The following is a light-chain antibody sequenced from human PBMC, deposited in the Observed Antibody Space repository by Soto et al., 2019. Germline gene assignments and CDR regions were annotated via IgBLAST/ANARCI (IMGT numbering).Light chain of an antibody. V-gene: IGKV3-20*01. CDR2: GAS. Sequence: EIVLTQSPGTLSLSPGERVTLSCRASQSVPKNYLAWYQQKPGQAPRLLIYGASSRATGIPDRCSGSGAGTYFTLTTSRLEPEDFAVYYFHQYASSSQTFGQGTKVEIK. CDR3: HQYASSSQT. CDR1: QSVPKNY. J-gene: IGKJ1*01.